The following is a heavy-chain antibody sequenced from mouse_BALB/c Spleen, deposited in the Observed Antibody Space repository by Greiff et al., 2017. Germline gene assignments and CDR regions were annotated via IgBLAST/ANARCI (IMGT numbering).Heavy chain of an antibody. CDR2: ISSGGST. CDR3: ARVYGSRYYFDY. V-gene: IGHV5-6-5*01. Sequence: EVHLVESGGGLVKPGGSLKLSCAASGFTFSSYAMSWVRQTPEKRLEWVASISSGGSTYYPDSVKGRFTISRDNARNILYLQMSSLRSEDTAMYYCARVYGSRYYFDYWGQGTTLTVSS. CDR1: GFTFSSYA. J-gene: IGHJ2*01. D-gene: IGHD1-1*01.